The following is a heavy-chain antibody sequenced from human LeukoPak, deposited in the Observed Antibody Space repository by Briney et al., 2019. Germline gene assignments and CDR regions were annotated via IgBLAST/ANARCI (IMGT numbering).Heavy chain of an antibody. Sequence: GGSLRLSCAASGFTFSSYSMNWVRQAPGKGLEWVSSISSSSSYIYYADLVKGRFTISRDNAKNSLYLQMNSLRAEDTAVYYCARDVYDSSGYYYVDFDYWGQGTLVTVSS. J-gene: IGHJ4*02. CDR3: ARDVYDSSGYYYVDFDY. V-gene: IGHV3-21*01. CDR1: GFTFSSYS. D-gene: IGHD3-22*01. CDR2: ISSSSSYI.